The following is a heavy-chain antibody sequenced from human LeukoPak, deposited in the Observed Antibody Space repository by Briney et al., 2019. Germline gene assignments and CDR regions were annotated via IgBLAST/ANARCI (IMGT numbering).Heavy chain of an antibody. D-gene: IGHD3-22*01. V-gene: IGHV4-59*01. CDR1: GGSISSYY. J-gene: IGHJ4*02. CDR2: IYYSGTT. Sequence: SETLSLTCTVSGGSISSYYWSWIRQPPGKGLEWIGYIYYSGTTNYNPSLKSRVTISVDTSKNQVSLKLSSVTAADTAVYYCARDQAMYYYDPTNDYWGQGTLVTVSS. CDR3: ARDQAMYYYDPTNDY.